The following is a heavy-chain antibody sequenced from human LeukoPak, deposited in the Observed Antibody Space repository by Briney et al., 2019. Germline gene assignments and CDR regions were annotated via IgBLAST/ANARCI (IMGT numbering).Heavy chain of an antibody. V-gene: IGHV1-2*02. CDR1: GYTFTSYD. CDR3: ARRSAIKLYYYGMDV. CDR2: INPNSGGT. J-gene: IGHJ6*02. Sequence: GASVKVSCKASGYTFTSYDINWVRQATGQGLEWMGWINPNSGGTNYAQKFQGRVTMTRDTSISTAYMELSRLRSDDTAVYYCARRSAIKLYYYGMDVWGQGTTVTVSS. D-gene: IGHD2-21*02.